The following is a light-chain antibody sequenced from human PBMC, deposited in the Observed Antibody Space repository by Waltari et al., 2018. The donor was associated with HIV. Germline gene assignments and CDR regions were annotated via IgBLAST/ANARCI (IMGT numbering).Light chain of an antibody. CDR1: SSDVGGYND. V-gene: IGLV2-14*01. CDR3: SSYTSTTTL. J-gene: IGLJ2*01. CDR2: EVS. Sequence: QSALTQPASASASPGHSITIACTGTSSDVGGYNDAPWYQQHPGKAPKLMIYEVSNRPSGVSHRFSGSKSGNTASLTISGLQAEYEADYYCSSYTSTTTLFGGGTKLTVL.